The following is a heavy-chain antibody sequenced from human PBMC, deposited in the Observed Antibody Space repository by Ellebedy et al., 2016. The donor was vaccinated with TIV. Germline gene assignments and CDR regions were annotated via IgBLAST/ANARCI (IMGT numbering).Heavy chain of an antibody. V-gene: IGHV4-4*02. D-gene: IGHD2-21*01. CDR2: IFHTGVT. J-gene: IGHJ4*02. Sequence: SETLSLXXIVSDDAISTTHSWWSWVRQPPGKGLEWIGEIFHTGVTNYNPSLWGRVAMSVDKSRSQLSLHLTSVTAADTAVYYCVKVAAYCLEYWGQGALVTVSS. CDR3: VKVAAYCLEY. CDR1: DDAISTTHSW.